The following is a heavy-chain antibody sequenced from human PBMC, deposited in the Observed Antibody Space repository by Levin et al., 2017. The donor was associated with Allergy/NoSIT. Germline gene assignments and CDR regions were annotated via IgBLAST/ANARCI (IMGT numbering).Heavy chain of an antibody. CDR3: ARRDCSGTSCYFAF. CDR2: INPGDGST. Sequence: LTTYYIHWVRQAPGQGLEWMGIINPGDGSTTYAQKFQGRVTMTRDTSTSTVYMEVSSPRSDDTAISYCARRDCSGTSCYFAFWGQGTLVTVSS. CDR1: LTTYY. V-gene: IGHV1-46*01. J-gene: IGHJ4*02. D-gene: IGHD2-2*01.